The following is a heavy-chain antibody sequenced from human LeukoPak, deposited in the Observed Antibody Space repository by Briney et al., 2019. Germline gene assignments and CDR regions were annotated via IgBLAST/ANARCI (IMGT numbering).Heavy chain of an antibody. CDR2: INHSGST. Sequence: PSETLSLTCAVYGGSFSGYYWSWIRQPPGKGLEWIGEINHSGSTNYNPSLKSRVTISVDTSKNQFSLKLSSVTAADTAVYYCARGPLRGIMARGVNSQFDPWGQGTLVTVSS. D-gene: IGHD3-10*01. V-gene: IGHV4-34*01. CDR1: GGSFSGYY. CDR3: ARGPLRGIMARGVNSQFDP. J-gene: IGHJ5*02.